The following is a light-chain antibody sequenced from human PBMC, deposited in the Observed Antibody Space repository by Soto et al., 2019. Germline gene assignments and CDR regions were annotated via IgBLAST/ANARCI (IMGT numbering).Light chain of an antibody. CDR2: DAS. J-gene: IGKJ5*01. CDR3: QQYGSLPFT. V-gene: IGKV3-11*01. CDR1: QSVSSY. Sequence: EIVLTQSPATLSLSPGERPTLSCRASQSVSSYLAWYQQKPGQAPRLISYDASNRATGIPARFSGSGSGTEFTLTVNRLEPGDFEVYYCQQYGSLPFTFGQGTRLEIK.